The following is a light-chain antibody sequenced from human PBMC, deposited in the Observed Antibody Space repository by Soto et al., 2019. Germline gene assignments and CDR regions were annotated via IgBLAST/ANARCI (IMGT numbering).Light chain of an antibody. CDR2: RNN. CDR3: AAWDDSLSAYV. V-gene: IGLV1-47*01. J-gene: IGLJ1*01. Sequence: QSALTQPPSASGTPGQRVTISCSGSSSNIGSNYVYWYQQLPGTAPKLLIYRNNQRPSGGPDRFSGSKSGTSASLAISGLRSEDEADYYCAAWDDSLSAYVFGTGTKVTVL. CDR1: SSNIGSNY.